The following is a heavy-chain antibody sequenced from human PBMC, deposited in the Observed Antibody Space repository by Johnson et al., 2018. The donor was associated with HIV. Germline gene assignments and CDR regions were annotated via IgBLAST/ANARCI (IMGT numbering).Heavy chain of an antibody. J-gene: IGHJ3*02. CDR3: AKDAGTYHPFDAFDI. CDR2: ISWNSGSI. V-gene: IGHV3-9*01. CDR1: GFTFDTYA. Sequence: LVESGGGVVQPGRSLRLSCTASGFTFDTYAMHWVRQAPGKGLEWVSGISWNSGSIGYADSVKGRFTISRDNSKNTLYLQMGSLRVEDTAIYYCAKDAGTYHPFDAFDIWGQGTMVTVSS. D-gene: IGHD3-10*01.